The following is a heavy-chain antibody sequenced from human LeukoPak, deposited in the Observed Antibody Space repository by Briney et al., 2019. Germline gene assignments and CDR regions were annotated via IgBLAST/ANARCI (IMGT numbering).Heavy chain of an antibody. CDR3: ARIMGTGRGFP. Sequence: ASVKVSCKASGYTFTGYYMHWVRQAPGQGLEWMGRINPNSGGTNYAQKFQGRVTVTRDTSISTAYMELNRLRSDDTAVYYCARIMGTGRGFPWGQGTLVTVSS. CDR1: GYTFTGYY. V-gene: IGHV1-2*06. J-gene: IGHJ5*02. D-gene: IGHD2-8*02. CDR2: INPNSGGT.